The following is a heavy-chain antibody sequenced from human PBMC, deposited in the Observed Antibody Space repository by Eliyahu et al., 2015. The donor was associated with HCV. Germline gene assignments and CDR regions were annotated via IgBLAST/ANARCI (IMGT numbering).Heavy chain of an antibody. J-gene: IGHJ4*02. CDR3: ARDSYYYDSSGYYWGIFDY. Sequence: QVQLXESGPGLVKPSETLSLXCTAXGGXISXYYXSWIRQPAGKGLEWIGRIYTSGSTNYNPSLKSRVTMSVDTSKNQFSLKLSSVTAADTAVYYCARDSYYYDSSGYYWGIFDYWGQGTLVTVSS. D-gene: IGHD3-22*01. CDR2: IYTSGST. V-gene: IGHV4-4*07. CDR1: GGXISXYY.